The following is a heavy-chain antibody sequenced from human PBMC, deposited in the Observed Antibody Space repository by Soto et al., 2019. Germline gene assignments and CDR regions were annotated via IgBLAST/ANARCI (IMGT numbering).Heavy chain of an antibody. CDR3: ARDGSGHSTD. CDR1: GFTFRNYW. V-gene: IGHV3-7*01. D-gene: IGHD5-18*01. Sequence: EVQLVESGGGLVQPGGSLRLSCVASGFTFRNYWMSWLRQAPGKGLEWVANTNQDGRERYSVDSVKGRFTISRDNAKNSMHLQMNSLRAEDTAVYYCARDGSGHSTDWGQGTLVTVSS. J-gene: IGHJ4*02. CDR2: TNQDGRER.